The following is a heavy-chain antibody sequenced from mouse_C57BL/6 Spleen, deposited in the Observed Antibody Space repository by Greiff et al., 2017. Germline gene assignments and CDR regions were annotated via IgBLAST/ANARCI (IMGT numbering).Heavy chain of an antibody. CDR2: IYPGSGST. J-gene: IGHJ3*01. CDR3: ARGHSCEYGGALFAY. Sequence: QVQLQQPGAELVKPGASVKMSCKASGYTFTSYWITWVKQRPGQGLEWIGDIYPGSGSTNYNEKFKSKATLPVDTSSSTASMQLSSLTSEDSAVYYCARGHSCEYGGALFAYWGQGTLVTVSA. V-gene: IGHV1-55*01. D-gene: IGHD5-1*01. CDR1: GYTFTSYW.